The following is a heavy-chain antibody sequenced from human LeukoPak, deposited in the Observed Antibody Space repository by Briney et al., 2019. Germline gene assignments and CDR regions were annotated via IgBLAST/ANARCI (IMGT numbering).Heavy chain of an antibody. Sequence: PSETLSLTCAVSGYSISSGYYWGWIRQPPGKGLEWIGSIYHSGSTYYNPSLKSRVTISVGTSKNQFSLKLSSVTAADTAVYYCARQIGFHYFDYWGQGTLVTVSS. CDR3: ARQIGFHYFDY. CDR2: IYHSGST. J-gene: IGHJ4*02. CDR1: GYSISSGYY. V-gene: IGHV4-38-2*01. D-gene: IGHD6-25*01.